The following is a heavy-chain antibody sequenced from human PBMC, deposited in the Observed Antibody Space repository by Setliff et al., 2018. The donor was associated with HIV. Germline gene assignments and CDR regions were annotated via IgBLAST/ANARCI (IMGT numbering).Heavy chain of an antibody. D-gene: IGHD1-26*01. CDR1: GYTFSGYY. CDR3: ARASIVSTARWNH. V-gene: IGHV1-2*02. CDR2: INPNSGAT. Sequence: RASVKVSCKASGYTFSGYYLHWVRRAPGQGLEWMGWINPNSGATNYAQSFQGRVTMTRDTSISTAYMDLSSLTSDDTAVYYCARASIVSTARWNHWGRGTTVTVSS. J-gene: IGHJ4*02.